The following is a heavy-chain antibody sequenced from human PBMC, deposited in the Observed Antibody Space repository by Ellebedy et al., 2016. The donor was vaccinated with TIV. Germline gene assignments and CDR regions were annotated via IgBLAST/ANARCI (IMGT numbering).Heavy chain of an antibody. J-gene: IGHJ4*02. CDR2: IKSQTDGGAA. CDR1: GFTFSNAW. V-gene: IGHV3-15*01. Sequence: GESLKISCAASGFTFSNAWMNWVRQAPGKGLEWVGRIKSQTDGGAADYAAPVKGRFTISRDDSKNTLDLQMNSLKTEDTSVYFCTTVYRYNYDSVWGQGTLVTVSS. CDR3: TTVYRYNYDSV. D-gene: IGHD5-18*01.